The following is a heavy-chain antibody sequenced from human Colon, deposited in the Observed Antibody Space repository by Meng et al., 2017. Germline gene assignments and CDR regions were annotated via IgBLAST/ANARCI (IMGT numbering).Heavy chain of an antibody. CDR1: GFTFSRYW. CDR3: VRGIGITVAGSMDY. Sequence: GESLKISCAASGFTFSRYWMHWVRQAPGKGPVWASRINTDGSNTAYADSVKGRFTISRDNAKDTLYLQMNSLRAEDTAVYYCVRGIGITVAGSMDYWGQGTLVTVSS. CDR2: INTDGSNT. D-gene: IGHD6-19*01. V-gene: IGHV3-74*01. J-gene: IGHJ4*02.